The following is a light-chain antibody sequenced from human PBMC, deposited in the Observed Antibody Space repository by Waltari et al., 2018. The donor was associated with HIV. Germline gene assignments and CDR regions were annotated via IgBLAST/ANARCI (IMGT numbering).Light chain of an antibody. J-gene: IGLJ1*01. Sequence: QSALTQPASVSGSPGQSITISCTGTSSDVGSYNLVSWYQHHPGKAPKLMIYEVSKRPSGVSNRFSCSKAGNTASLTISGLQAEDEADYYCCSYAGSSTYVFGTGTKVTVL. CDR2: EVS. V-gene: IGLV2-23*02. CDR3: CSYAGSSTYV. CDR1: SSDVGSYNL.